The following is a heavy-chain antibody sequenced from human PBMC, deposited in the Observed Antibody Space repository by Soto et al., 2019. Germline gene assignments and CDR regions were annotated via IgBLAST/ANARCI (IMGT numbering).Heavy chain of an antibody. CDR3: ARGIRLEPVDY. D-gene: IGHD1-1*01. CDR2: IYHSGST. J-gene: IGHJ4*02. CDR1: DGSISSGGYS. Sequence: SETLSLTCAVSDGSISSGGYSWSWIRQPPGNGLEWIGYIYHSGSTYYNPSLKSRVTISVDRSKNQFSPKLSSVTAADTAVYYCARGIRLEPVDYWGQGTLVTVSS. V-gene: IGHV4-30-2*01.